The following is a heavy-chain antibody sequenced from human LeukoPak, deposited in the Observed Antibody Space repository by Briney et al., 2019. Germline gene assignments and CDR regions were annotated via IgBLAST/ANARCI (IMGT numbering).Heavy chain of an antibody. Sequence: PSETLSLTCTVSGGSISSGGYYWSWIRQPPGKGLEWIGYIYHSGSTYYNPSLKSRVTISVDRSKNQFSLKLSSVTAADTAVYYCARVWRDAFAAAGYWYFDLWGRGTLVTVSS. CDR1: GGSISSGGYY. CDR2: IYHSGST. J-gene: IGHJ2*01. D-gene: IGHD6-13*01. V-gene: IGHV4-30-2*01. CDR3: ARVWRDAFAAAGYWYFDL.